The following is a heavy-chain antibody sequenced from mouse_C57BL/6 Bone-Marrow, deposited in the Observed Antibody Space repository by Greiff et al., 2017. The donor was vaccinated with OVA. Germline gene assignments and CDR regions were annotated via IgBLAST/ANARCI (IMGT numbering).Heavy chain of an antibody. V-gene: IGHV1-64*01. CDR2: IHPNSGST. D-gene: IGHD2-10*02. J-gene: IGHJ3*01. CDR3: ARSGGYGNYGGWFAY. Sequence: QVQLQQPGAELVKPGASVKLSCKASGYTFTSYWMHWVKQRPGQGLEWIGMIHPNSGSTNYNEKFKSKATLTVDKSSSTAYMQLSSLTSEDSAVYYCARSGGYGNYGGWFAYWGQGTLVTVSA. CDR1: GYTFTSYW.